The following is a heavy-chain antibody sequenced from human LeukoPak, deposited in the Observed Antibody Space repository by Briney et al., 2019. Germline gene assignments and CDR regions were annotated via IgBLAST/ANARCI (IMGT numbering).Heavy chain of an antibody. V-gene: IGHV3-9*01. J-gene: IGHJ4*02. CDR3: AKDMGPYGSGSYCDY. D-gene: IGHD3-10*01. Sequence: GGSLRLSCAASGFTFDDYAMHWVRQAPGKGLEWVSGISWNSGSIGYADSVKGRFTISRDNAKNSLYLQMNSLRAEDTALYYCAKDMGPYGSGSYCDYWGQGTLVTVSS. CDR2: ISWNSGSI. CDR1: GFTFDDYA.